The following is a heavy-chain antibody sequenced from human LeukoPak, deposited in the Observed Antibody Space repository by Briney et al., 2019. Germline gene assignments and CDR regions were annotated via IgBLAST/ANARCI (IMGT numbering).Heavy chain of an antibody. V-gene: IGHV3-49*04. Sequence: GGSLRLSCTASGFTFGDYAMNWVRHAPGKGLEWVGFIRSKAYGGTTEYAASVKGRFTISRDDSKSIAYLQMNSLKTEDTAVYYCTRVIVATKDYWGQGTLVTVSS. CDR1: GFTFGDYA. D-gene: IGHD5-12*01. CDR3: TRVIVATKDY. J-gene: IGHJ4*02. CDR2: IRSKAYGGTT.